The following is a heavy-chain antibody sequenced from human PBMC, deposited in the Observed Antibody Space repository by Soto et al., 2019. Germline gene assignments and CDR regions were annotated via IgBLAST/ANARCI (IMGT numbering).Heavy chain of an antibody. V-gene: IGHV1-18*01. D-gene: IGHD3-22*01. CDR2: ISAYNGNT. J-gene: IGHJ4*02. CDR3: ASGNYYDSSGSDY. CDR1: GYTFTSYG. Sequence: SVKDSCKASGYTFTSYGINWVRQAPVQGLEWMGWISAYNGNTNYAQKLQGRVTMTTDTSTSTAYMELRSLRSDDTAVYYCASGNYYDSSGSDYWGQGTLVTVAS.